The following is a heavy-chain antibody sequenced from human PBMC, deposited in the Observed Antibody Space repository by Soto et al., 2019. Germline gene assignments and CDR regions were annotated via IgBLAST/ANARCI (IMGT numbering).Heavy chain of an antibody. V-gene: IGHV4-30-4*08. CDR3: ARAHNFWSGYYYYGMDV. D-gene: IGHD3-3*01. CDR2: IYYSGST. CDR1: GGSMSGSSYY. J-gene: IGHJ6*02. Sequence: SETLSHTCTVSGGSMSGSSYYWGVIRRPPGKGLEWIGYIYYSGSTYYNPSLKSRVTISVDTSKNQFSLKLSSVTAADTAVYYCARAHNFWSGYYYYGMDVWGQGTTVT.